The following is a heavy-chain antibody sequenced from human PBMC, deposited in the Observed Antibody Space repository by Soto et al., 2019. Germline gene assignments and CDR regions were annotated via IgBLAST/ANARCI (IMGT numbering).Heavy chain of an antibody. D-gene: IGHD6-13*01. J-gene: IGHJ4*02. CDR3: AIYPRLIAAAVLDY. CDR2: IIPIVGTA. Sequence: QVQLVQSGGEVKKPGSSVKVACKASGGTFSSYAISWVRQAPGQGLEWMGGIIPIVGTANYAQKFQGRVTITADESTSTAYMELGSLRSEDTAVYYCAIYPRLIAAAVLDYWGQGTLVTVSS. CDR1: GGTFSSYA. V-gene: IGHV1-69*12.